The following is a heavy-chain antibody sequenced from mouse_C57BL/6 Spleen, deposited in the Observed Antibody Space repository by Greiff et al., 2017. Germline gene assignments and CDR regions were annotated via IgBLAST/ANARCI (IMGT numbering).Heavy chain of an antibody. CDR1: GYTFTSYW. D-gene: IGHD2-2*01. J-gene: IGHJ2*01. V-gene: IGHV1-55*01. Sequence: VQLQQPGAELVKPGASVKMSCKASGYTFTSYWITWVKQRPGQGLEWIGDIYPGSGSTNYNEKFKSKATLTVDTSSSTAYMQLSSLTSEDSAVYYCARGGYEDVYFDYWGQGTTLTVSS. CDR3: ARGGYEDVYFDY. CDR2: IYPGSGST.